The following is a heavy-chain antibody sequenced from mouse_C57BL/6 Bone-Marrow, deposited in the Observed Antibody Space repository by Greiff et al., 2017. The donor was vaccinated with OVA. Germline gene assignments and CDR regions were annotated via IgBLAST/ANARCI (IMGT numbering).Heavy chain of an antibody. CDR2: INPSSGYT. CDR1: GYTFTSYT. D-gene: IGHD1-1*01. Sequence: QVQLKQSGAELARPGASVKMSCKASGYTFTSYTMHWVKQRPGQGLEWIGYINPSSGYTKYNQKFKDKATLTADKSSSTAYMQLSSLTSEDSAVYDCARNHGSRGGFAYWGQGTLVTVSA. CDR3: ARNHGSRGGFAY. V-gene: IGHV1-4*01. J-gene: IGHJ3*01.